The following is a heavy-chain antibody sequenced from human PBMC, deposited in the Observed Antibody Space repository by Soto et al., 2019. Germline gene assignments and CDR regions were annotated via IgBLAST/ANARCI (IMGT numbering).Heavy chain of an antibody. D-gene: IGHD4-17*01. CDR3: VKDGDYGDYEGGRGEDYDV. V-gene: IGHV3-9*01. CDR2: INWNSGTI. CDR1: GLNFAKYA. J-gene: IGHJ3*01. Sequence: EVQLVESGGGLVQPGGSLRLSCTASGLNFAKYAMNWVRQAPGRGLEWVSGINWNSGTIDYADSVKGRFTISRDNARKSLYLQMRRMSDDETALYYWVKDGDYGDYEGGRGEDYDVWGRGTMVTVSS.